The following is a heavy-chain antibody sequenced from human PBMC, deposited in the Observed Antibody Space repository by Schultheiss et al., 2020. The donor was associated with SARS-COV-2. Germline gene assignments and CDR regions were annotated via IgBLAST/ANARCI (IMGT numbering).Heavy chain of an antibody. J-gene: IGHJ6*02. CDR2: IIPILGIA. CDR1: GGTFSSYA. Sequence: SVKVSCKASGGTFSSYAISWVRQAPGQGLEWMGRIIPILGIANYAQKFQGRVTMTRDTSISTAYMELSRLRSDDTAVYYCARDLVVAASDVIYGMDVWGQGTTVTVSS. CDR3: ARDLVVAASDVIYGMDV. D-gene: IGHD2-15*01. V-gene: IGHV1-69*04.